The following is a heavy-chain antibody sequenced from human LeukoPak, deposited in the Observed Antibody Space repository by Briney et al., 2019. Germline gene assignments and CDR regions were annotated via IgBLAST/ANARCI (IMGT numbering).Heavy chain of an antibody. J-gene: IGHJ3*02. CDR3: ARDTRKQRSSGYYLMDAFDI. V-gene: IGHV1-69*05. CDR1: GGTFSSYA. Sequence: SVKVSCKASGGTFSSYAISWVRQAPGQGLEWMGGIIPIFGTANYAQKFQGRVTIITDESTSTAYMELSSLRSEDTAVYYCARDTRKQRSSGYYLMDAFDIWGQGTMVTVSS. D-gene: IGHD3-22*01. CDR2: IIPIFGTA.